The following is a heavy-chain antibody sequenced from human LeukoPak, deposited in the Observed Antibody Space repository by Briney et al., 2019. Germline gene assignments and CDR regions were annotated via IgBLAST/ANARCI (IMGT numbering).Heavy chain of an antibody. Sequence: GGSLRLSCAASGFTFSGYAMSWVRQAPGKGLEWVSTISGSGGSTYYADSVKGRFTISRDNSKNTLYLQMNSLRAEDTAVYYCAKAVRIMDMAFDYWGQGTLVTVSS. V-gene: IGHV3-23*01. CDR3: AKAVRIMDMAFDY. D-gene: IGHD2-15*01. J-gene: IGHJ4*02. CDR2: ISGSGGST. CDR1: GFTFSGYA.